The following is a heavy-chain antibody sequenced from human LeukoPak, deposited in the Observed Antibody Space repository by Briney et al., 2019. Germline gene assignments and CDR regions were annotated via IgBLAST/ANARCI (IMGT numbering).Heavy chain of an antibody. CDR1: GGSISSSSYY. J-gene: IGHJ4*02. CDR3: ARGRITMVRGPRYFDY. V-gene: IGHV4-39*01. Sequence: PSETLSLTCTVSGGSISSSSYYWGWIRQPPGKGLEWIGSIYYSGSTYYNPSLKSRVTISVDTSKNQFSLKLSSVTAADTAVYYCARGRITMVRGPRYFDYWGQGTLVTVSS. CDR2: IYYSGST. D-gene: IGHD3-10*01.